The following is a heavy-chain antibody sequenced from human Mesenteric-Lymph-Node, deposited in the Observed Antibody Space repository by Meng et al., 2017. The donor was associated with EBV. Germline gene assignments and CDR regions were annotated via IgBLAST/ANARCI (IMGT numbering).Heavy chain of an antibody. Sequence: VPLQAAGPGLVKPSQTLSLTCAVSGGSIGRGGSYWSWIRQPPGKGLEWVGYIYYDGTTYYNPSLKSRGTISLDTSKNHFSLKLTSVTAADTAVYYCARGVGGGYDYYLDYWGQGSLVTVSS. CDR1: GGSIGRGGSY. J-gene: IGHJ4*02. CDR2: IYYDGTT. V-gene: IGHV4-30-4*01. CDR3: ARGVGGGYDYYLDY. D-gene: IGHD2-21*02.